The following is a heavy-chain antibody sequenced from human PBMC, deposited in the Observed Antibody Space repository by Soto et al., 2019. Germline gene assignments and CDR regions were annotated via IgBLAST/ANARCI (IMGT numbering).Heavy chain of an antibody. J-gene: IGHJ4*02. D-gene: IGHD3-22*01. CDR3: AKVDTDYYDSSGDSDY. V-gene: IGHV3-23*01. Sequence: PGGSLRLSCAASGFTFSSYAMSWVRQAPGKGLEWVSAISGSGGSTYYADSVKGRFTISRDNSKNTLYLQMNSLRAEDTAVYYCAKVDTDYYDSSGDSDYWGQGTLVTVSS. CDR2: ISGSGGST. CDR1: GFTFSSYA.